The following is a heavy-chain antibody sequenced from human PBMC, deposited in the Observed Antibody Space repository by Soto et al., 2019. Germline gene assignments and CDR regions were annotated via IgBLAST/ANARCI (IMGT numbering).Heavy chain of an antibody. V-gene: IGHV4-4*02. D-gene: IGHD3-22*01. Sequence: PSETLSLTCAVSGGSISSSNWWSWVRQPPGKGLEWIGEIYHSGSTNYSPSLKSRVTISVDKSKNQFSLKLSSVTAADTAVYYCASETYYYDSSGYYPDGGYYYYGMDVWGQGTTVTVSS. CDR1: GGSISSSNW. CDR2: IYHSGST. J-gene: IGHJ6*02. CDR3: ASETYYYDSSGYYPDGGYYYYGMDV.